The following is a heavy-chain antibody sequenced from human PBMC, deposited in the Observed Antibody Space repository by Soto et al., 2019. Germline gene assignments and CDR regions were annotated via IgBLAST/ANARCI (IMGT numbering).Heavy chain of an antibody. Sequence: GGSLRLSCAASGFTFSSYAMHWVRQAPGKGLEWVALISYDGSNKYYADSVKGRFTISRDNSKNTLYLQMNSLRAEDTAVYYCARDSESGYESGGPHDCWGQGTLVTVST. D-gene: IGHD5-12*01. V-gene: IGHV3-30-3*01. J-gene: IGHJ4*02. CDR2: ISYDGSNK. CDR1: GFTFSSYA. CDR3: ARDSESGYESGGPHDC.